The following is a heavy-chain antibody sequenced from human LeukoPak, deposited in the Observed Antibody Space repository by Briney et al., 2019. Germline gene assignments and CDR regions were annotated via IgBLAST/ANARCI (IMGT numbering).Heavy chain of an antibody. CDR3: ARRRLAVAGNNWFDP. Sequence: SVKVSCKASGGTFSSYAISWVRQAPGQGLEWMGGIIPIFGTANYAQKFQGRVTITTDESTSTAYMELSSLRSEDAAVYYCARRRLAVAGNNWFDPWGQGTLVTVSS. J-gene: IGHJ5*02. CDR2: IIPIFGTA. V-gene: IGHV1-69*05. CDR1: GGTFSSYA. D-gene: IGHD6-19*01.